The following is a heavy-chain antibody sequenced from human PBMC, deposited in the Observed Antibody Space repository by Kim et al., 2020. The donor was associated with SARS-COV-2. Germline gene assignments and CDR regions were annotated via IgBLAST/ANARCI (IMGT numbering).Heavy chain of an antibody. CDR3: AKDRGRWLQPEYYFDY. V-gene: IGHV3-30*02. Sequence: GKGRFTISRDNSKNTLYLQMNSVRAEDTAVYYCAKDRGRWLQPEYYFDYWGQGTLVTVSS. D-gene: IGHD5-18*01. J-gene: IGHJ4*02.